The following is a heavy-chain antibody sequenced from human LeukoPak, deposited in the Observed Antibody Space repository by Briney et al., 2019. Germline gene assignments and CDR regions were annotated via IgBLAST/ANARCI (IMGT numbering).Heavy chain of an antibody. V-gene: IGHV4-34*01. CDR1: GGSFSGYY. J-gene: IGHJ2*01. D-gene: IGHD3-3*01. CDR2: INHSGST. CDR3: ARAPQITIFGVVITYWYFDL. Sequence: SETLSLTYAVYGGSFSGYYWSWIRQPPGKGLEWIGEINHSGSTNYNPSLKSRVTISVDTSKNQFSLKLSSVTAADTAVYYCARAPQITIFGVVITYWYFDLWGRGTLVTVSS.